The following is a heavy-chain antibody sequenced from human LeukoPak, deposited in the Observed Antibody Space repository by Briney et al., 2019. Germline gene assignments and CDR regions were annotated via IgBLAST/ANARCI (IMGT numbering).Heavy chain of an antibody. J-gene: IGHJ6*02. CDR1: GGSFSGYY. D-gene: IGHD3-10*01. V-gene: IGHV4-34*01. CDR2: IYHSGSN. CDR3: AGSGQGVDYYYYGMDV. Sequence: SETLSLTCAVYGGSFSGYYWSWIRQPPGKGLEWVGEIYHSGSNNYNPSLKSRVTISVDTSKNQFSLKLSSVTAADTAVYYCAGSGQGVDYYYYGMDVWGQGTTVTVSS.